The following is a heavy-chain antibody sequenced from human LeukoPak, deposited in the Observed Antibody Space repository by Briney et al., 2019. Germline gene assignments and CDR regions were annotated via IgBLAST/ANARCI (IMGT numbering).Heavy chain of an antibody. CDR1: GFTVTTKS. Sequence: GGSLRLSCAASGFTVTTKSMAWVRQAPGRGLEWVSAISGSGGSTYYADSVKGRFTISRDNSKNTLYLQMNSLRAEDTAVYCCAKGVAAAGNPWGQGTLVTVSS. V-gene: IGHV3-23*01. D-gene: IGHD6-13*01. J-gene: IGHJ5*02. CDR2: ISGSGGST. CDR3: AKGVAAAGNP.